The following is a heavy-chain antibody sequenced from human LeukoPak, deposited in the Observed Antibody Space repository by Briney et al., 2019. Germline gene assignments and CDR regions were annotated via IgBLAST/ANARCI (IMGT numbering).Heavy chain of an antibody. CDR3: PRGISTVTPYNWFDP. D-gene: IGHD4-11*01. CDR1: GGSISSGDYY. CDR2: IYYSGST. V-gene: IGHV4-30-4*01. J-gene: IGHJ5*02. Sequence: SETLSLTCTVSGGSISSGDYYWSWIRQPPGKGLEWIGYIYYSGSTYYNPSLKSRVTISVDTSKNQFSLKLSSVTAADTAVYYCPRGISTVTPYNWFDPWGQGTLVTVSS.